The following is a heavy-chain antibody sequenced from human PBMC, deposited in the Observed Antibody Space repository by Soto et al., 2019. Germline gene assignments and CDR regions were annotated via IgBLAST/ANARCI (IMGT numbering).Heavy chain of an antibody. J-gene: IGHJ4*02. D-gene: IGHD6-25*01. CDR1: GFTFTSYS. CDR2: ISSSSSSI. CDR3: ARSSSGESPDY. V-gene: IGHV3-21*01. Sequence: GGSLRLSCAASGFTFTSYSMNWVRQAPGKGLEWVSIISSSSSSIFYADSVKGRFTTSRDNAKNSLYLQMNSLRAEDAAVYYCARSSSGESPDYWGQGTLVTVSS.